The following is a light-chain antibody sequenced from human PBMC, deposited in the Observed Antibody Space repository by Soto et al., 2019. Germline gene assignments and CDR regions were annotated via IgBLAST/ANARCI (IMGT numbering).Light chain of an antibody. CDR1: SSDVGGYNY. V-gene: IGLV2-14*01. Sequence: QSALTQPASVSGSPGQSITISCTGTSSDVGGYNYVSWYQQHPGKVPKLLIYDVSNRPSGVSNRFSGSKSGITASLTISGLQAEDEADYYCSSFTSSSTPYVFGTGTKLTVL. CDR3: SSFTSSSTPYV. J-gene: IGLJ1*01. CDR2: DVS.